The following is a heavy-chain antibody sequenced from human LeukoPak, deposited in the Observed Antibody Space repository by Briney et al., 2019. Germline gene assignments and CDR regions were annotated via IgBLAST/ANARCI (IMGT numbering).Heavy chain of an antibody. Sequence: YYXXWIRQPXXXXLEXIGYIYYSGNTKYNPSLKSRVTMSVDTSKNQFSLRLSSVTAADTAVYYCARHNYYDSSGYYPLGYWGQGTLVTVSS. CDR3: ARHNYYDSSGYYPLGY. V-gene: IGHV4-59*08. CDR1: YY. J-gene: IGHJ4*02. D-gene: IGHD3-22*01. CDR2: IYYSGNT.